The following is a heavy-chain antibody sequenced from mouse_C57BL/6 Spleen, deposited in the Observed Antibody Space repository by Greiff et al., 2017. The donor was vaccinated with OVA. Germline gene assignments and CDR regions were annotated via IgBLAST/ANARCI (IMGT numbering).Heavy chain of an antibody. CDR2: IYPGNGDT. V-gene: IGHV1-12*01. D-gene: IGHD1-1*01. CDR1: GYTFTSYN. CDR3: ARTTDYYAMDY. Sequence: QVQLQQSGAELVRPGASVKMSCKASGYTFTSYNMPWVKQTPRQGLEWIGAIYPGNGDTSYNQKFKGKATLTGDKSSSTAYLQLSSLTSEDSAVYFCARTTDYYAMDYWGQGTSVTVSS. J-gene: IGHJ4*01.